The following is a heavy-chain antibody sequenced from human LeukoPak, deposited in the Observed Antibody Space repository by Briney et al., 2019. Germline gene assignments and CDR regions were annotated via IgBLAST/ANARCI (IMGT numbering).Heavy chain of an antibody. CDR2: TYYSSKWYF. J-gene: IGHJ4*02. V-gene: IGHV6-1*01. CDR1: GDSVSSNGAA. CDR3: ARSISTGGFRLDY. Sequence: SHTLSLTCAISGDSVSSNGAAWNWITQSPSRGLEWLESTYYSSKWYFDYAVSVEGRITINPDIYKNKFSLELNSVTPEDTAVYYCARSISTGGFRLDYWGQGTLVTVSS. D-gene: IGHD2-2*01.